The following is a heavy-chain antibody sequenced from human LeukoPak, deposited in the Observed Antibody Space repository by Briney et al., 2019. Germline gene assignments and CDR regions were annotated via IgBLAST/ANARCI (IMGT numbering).Heavy chain of an antibody. CDR3: ATYGSGSYYRKAFDY. J-gene: IGHJ4*02. D-gene: IGHD3-10*01. Sequence: GGSLRLSCAASGFTFSSYAMSWVRQPPGKGLEWVSSITISGATTYYADSVKGRLTISRDNSKTTLYLQMNSLRAEDTAVYYCATYGSGSYYRKAFDYWGQGTLVTVSS. CDR1: GFTFSSYA. CDR2: ITISGATT. V-gene: IGHV3-23*01.